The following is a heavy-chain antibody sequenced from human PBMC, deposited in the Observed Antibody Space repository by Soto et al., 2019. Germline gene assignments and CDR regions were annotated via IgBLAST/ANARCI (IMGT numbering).Heavy chain of an antibody. CDR2: IIPIFGTA. J-gene: IGHJ2*01. D-gene: IGHD3-22*01. V-gene: IGHV1-69*13. Sequence: EASVKVSCKASGGTFSSYAISWVRQAPGQGLEWMGGIIPIFGTANYAQKFQGRVTITADESTSTAYMELSSLRSEDTAVYYCARDRGYYDSSGYSDWYFDLWGRGTLVTVSS. CDR3: ARDRGYYDSSGYSDWYFDL. CDR1: GGTFSSYA.